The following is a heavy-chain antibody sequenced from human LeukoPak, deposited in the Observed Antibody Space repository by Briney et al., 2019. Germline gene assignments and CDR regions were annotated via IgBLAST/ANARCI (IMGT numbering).Heavy chain of an antibody. V-gene: IGHV3-66*01. CDR2: IYSGGST. CDR3: ARDSSSSAFDI. D-gene: IGHD6-13*01. CDR1: GFTFSSYG. Sequence: GGSLRLSCAASGFTFSSYGMSWVRQAPGKGLEWVSVIYSGGSTYYADSVKGRFTISRDNSKNTLYLQMNSLRAEDTAVYYCARDSSSSAFDIWGQGTMVTVSS. J-gene: IGHJ3*02.